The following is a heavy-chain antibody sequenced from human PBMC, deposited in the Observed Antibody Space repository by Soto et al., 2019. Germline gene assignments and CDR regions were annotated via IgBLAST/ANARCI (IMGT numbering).Heavy chain of an antibody. CDR1: GGSISSYY. Sequence: PSETLSLTRTVSGGSISSYYWSWIRQPPGKGLEWIGYIYYSGSTNYNPSLKSRVTISVDTSKNQFSLKLSSVTAADTAVYYCARDLAGDCSGGSCYSGVWFDPWGQGTLVTVSS. CDR3: ARDLAGDCSGGSCYSGVWFDP. J-gene: IGHJ5*02. D-gene: IGHD2-15*01. CDR2: IYYSGST. V-gene: IGHV4-59*01.